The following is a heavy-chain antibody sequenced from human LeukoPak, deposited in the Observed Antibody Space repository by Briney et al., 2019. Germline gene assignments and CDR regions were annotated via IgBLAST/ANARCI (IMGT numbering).Heavy chain of an antibody. CDR3: ARADCGGDCYLPFYYYYYGMDV. J-gene: IGHJ6*02. CDR1: GGTFSSYA. D-gene: IGHD2-21*02. Sequence: ASVKVSCKASGGTFSSYAISWVRQAPGQGLEWMGRTIPILGIANYAQKFQGRVTITADKSTSTAYMELSSLRSEDTAVYYCARADCGGDCYLPFYYYYYGMDVWGQGTTVTVSS. CDR2: TIPILGIA. V-gene: IGHV1-69*04.